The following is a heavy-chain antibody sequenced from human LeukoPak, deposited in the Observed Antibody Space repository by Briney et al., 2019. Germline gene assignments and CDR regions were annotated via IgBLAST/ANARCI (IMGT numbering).Heavy chain of an antibody. D-gene: IGHD2-15*01. CDR3: ARGLISPGYYYYYYGMDV. J-gene: IGHJ6*04. CDR1: GYTFTSYG. V-gene: IGHV1-18*04. Sequence: ASVKVSCKASGYTFTSYGISWVRQAPGQGLEWMVWISAYNGNTNYAQKLQGRVTMTTDTSTSTAYMELRSLRSDDTAVYYCARGLISPGYYYYYYGMDVWGKGTTVTVSS. CDR2: ISAYNGNT.